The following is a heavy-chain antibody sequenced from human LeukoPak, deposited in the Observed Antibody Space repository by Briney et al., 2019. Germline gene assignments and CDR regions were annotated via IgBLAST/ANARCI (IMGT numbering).Heavy chain of an antibody. Sequence: ASVKVSCKASGYTFTNYGVNWVRQAPGQGLEWMGRINPNSGGTNYAQKFQGRVTMTRDTSISTAYMELSRLRSDDTAVYYCASLTRGYSYGYLSWGQGTLVTVSS. D-gene: IGHD5-18*01. CDR3: ASLTRGYSYGYLS. CDR2: INPNSGGT. V-gene: IGHV1-2*06. J-gene: IGHJ4*02. CDR1: GYTFTNYG.